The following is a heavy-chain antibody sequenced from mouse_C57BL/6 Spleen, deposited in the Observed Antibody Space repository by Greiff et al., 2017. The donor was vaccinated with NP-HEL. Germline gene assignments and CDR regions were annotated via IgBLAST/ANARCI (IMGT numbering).Heavy chain of an antibody. CDR1: GYAFSSYW. CDR2: IYPGDGDT. D-gene: IGHD1-2*01. J-gene: IGHJ4*01. Sequence: VQLQQSGAELVKPGASVKISCKASGYAFSSYWMNWVKQRPGKGLEWIGQIYPGDGDTNYNGKFKGKATLTADKSSSTAYMQLSSLTSEDSAVYFCARDPPLRHYAMDYWGQGTSVTVSS. CDR3: ARDPPLRHYAMDY. V-gene: IGHV1-80*01.